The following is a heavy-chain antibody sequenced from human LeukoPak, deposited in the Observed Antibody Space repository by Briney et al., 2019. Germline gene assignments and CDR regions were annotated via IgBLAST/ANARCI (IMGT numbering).Heavy chain of an antibody. J-gene: IGHJ6*03. CDR2: IYYSGST. V-gene: IGHV4-59*05. CDR1: GGSISSYY. D-gene: IGHD3-22*01. CDR3: ARGRHDITMIVVVMTSVSYYLDV. Sequence: SETLSLTCTVSGGSISSYYWSWIRQPPGKGLEYIASIYYSGSTYYNPSLKSRVTISVDTSMNQFSLKLSSVSASETAVYYCARGRHDITMIVVVMTSVSYYLDVWGKGTTVTVS.